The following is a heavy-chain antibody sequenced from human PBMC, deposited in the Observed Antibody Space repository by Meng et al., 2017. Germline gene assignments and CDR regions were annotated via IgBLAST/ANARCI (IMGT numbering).Heavy chain of an antibody. CDR1: CYTFTSYC. CDR3: ARGGSRYYGDYNWYFDL. Sequence: QLCRCMGAVKRPWASVTVPRKASCYTFTSYCLSWVRQAPGQGLEWMGWISAYNGNTNYAQKLQGRVTMTTDTSTSTAYMELRSLRSDDTAVYYCARGGSRYYGDYNWYFDLWGRGTLVTVSS. J-gene: IGHJ2*01. V-gene: IGHV1-18*01. CDR2: ISAYNGNT. D-gene: IGHD4-17*01.